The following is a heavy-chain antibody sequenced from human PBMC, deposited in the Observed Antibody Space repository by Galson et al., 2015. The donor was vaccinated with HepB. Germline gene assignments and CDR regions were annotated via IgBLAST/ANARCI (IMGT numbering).Heavy chain of an antibody. V-gene: IGHV3-33*01. CDR3: AREGGYSGSFGAFDI. CDR1: EFTFSSYG. CDR2: IWYDGSNK. Sequence: SLRLSCAASEFTFSSYGMHWVRQAPGKGLEWVAVIWYDGSNKYYADSVKGRFTISRDNSKNTLYLQMNSLRAEDTAVYYCAREGGYSGSFGAFDIWGQGTMVTVSS. J-gene: IGHJ3*02. D-gene: IGHD1-26*01.